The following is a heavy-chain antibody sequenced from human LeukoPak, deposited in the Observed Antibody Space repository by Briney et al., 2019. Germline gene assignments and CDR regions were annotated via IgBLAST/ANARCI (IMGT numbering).Heavy chain of an antibody. CDR1: GFTFSSYG. J-gene: IGHJ4*02. V-gene: IGHV3-30*02. D-gene: IGHD2-2*02. CDR3: AKDLVPAAIGIFDY. CDR2: IRYDGSNK. Sequence: PGGSLRLSCAASGFTFSSYGMHWVRQAPGKGLEWVAFIRYDGSNKYYADSVKGRFTISRDNSKNTLYLQMNSLRAEDTAVYYCAKDLVPAAIGIFDYWGQGTLVTVSS.